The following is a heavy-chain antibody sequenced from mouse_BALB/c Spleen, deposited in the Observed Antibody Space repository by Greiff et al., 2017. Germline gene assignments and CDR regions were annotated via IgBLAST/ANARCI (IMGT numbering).Heavy chain of an antibody. Sequence: VHLVESGPGLVAPSQSLSITCTVSGFSLTSYGVHWVRQPPGKGLEWLGMIWGGGSTDYNSALKSRLSISKDNSKSQVFLKMNSLQTDDTAMYYCARSGDSAMDYWGQGTSVTVSS. V-gene: IGHV2-6-4*01. CDR1: GFSLTSYG. J-gene: IGHJ4*01. CDR3: ARSGDSAMDY. CDR2: IWGGGST.